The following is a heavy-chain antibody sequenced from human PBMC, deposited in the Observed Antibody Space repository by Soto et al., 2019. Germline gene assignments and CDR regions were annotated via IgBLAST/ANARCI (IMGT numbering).Heavy chain of an antibody. V-gene: IGHV1-18*01. CDR1: GYLFTDYG. J-gene: IGHJ4*02. CDR3: VRVRRGQMDY. CDR2: INVFNGDP. Sequence: ASVKVSCKASGYLFTDYGIAWVRHAPGQGLEWMGWINVFNGDPRYAPNVQGRVTMTKDTSTNTASMELRSLRSDDTAVYFCVRVRRGQMDYWGQGSLVTVSS. D-gene: IGHD3-10*01.